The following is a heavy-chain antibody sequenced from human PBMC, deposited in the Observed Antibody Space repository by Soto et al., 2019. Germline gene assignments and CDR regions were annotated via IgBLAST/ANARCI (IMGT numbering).Heavy chain of an antibody. D-gene: IGHD6-19*01. J-gene: IGHJ5*02. CDR1: GGSISRYY. CDR3: ARGGWYLWRFDP. CDR2: IYYSGST. V-gene: IGHV4-59*01. Sequence: SETLSLTCTVSGGSISRYYWSWIRQPPGKGLEWIGYIYYSGSTNYNPSLKSRVTISVDTSKNQFSLKLGSVTAADTAVYYCARGGWYLWRFDPWGQGTLVTVSS.